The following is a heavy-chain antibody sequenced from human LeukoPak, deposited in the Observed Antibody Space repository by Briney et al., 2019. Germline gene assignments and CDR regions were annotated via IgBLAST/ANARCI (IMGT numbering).Heavy chain of an antibody. V-gene: IGHV3-20*04. CDR2: INWNGGRT. CDR3: VRGEGRGGWFDP. CDR1: GFTFEDHG. D-gene: IGHD1-26*01. Sequence: PGGSLRLSCATSGFTFEDHGMSWVRQTPGKGLEWVSRINWNGGRTGYSDSVKGRFTISRDDAKKSVDLQMNSLRVEDAAFYYCVRGEGRGGWFDPWGQGILVTVSS. J-gene: IGHJ5*02.